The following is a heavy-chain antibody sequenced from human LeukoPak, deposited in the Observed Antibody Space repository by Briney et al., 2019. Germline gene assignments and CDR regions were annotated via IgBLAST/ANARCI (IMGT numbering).Heavy chain of an antibody. CDR1: GYIFTSYG. CDR3: ARDRVDYDSSGYYYYYYGMDV. Sequence: ASVKVSCKASGYIFTSYGISWVRQAPGQGLEWMGWISAYNGNTNYAQKLQGRVTMTTDTSTSTAYMELRSLRSDDTAVYYCARDRVDYDSSGYYYYYYGMDVWGQGTTVTVSS. D-gene: IGHD3-22*01. CDR2: ISAYNGNT. J-gene: IGHJ6*02. V-gene: IGHV1-18*01.